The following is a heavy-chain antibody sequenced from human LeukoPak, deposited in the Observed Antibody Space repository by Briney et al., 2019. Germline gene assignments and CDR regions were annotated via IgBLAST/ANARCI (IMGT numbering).Heavy chain of an antibody. J-gene: IGHJ4*02. V-gene: IGHV1-2*02. CDR3: ARIPPASVGATLDDY. CDR2: INPNSGAT. D-gene: IGHD1-26*01. Sequence: ASVKVSCKASGYTFTGYYMHWVRQAPGQGLEWMGWINPNSGATNYAQKFQGRVTMTRDTSISTAYMELSRLRSDDTAVYYCARIPPASVGATLDDYWGQGTLVTVSS. CDR1: GYTFTGYY.